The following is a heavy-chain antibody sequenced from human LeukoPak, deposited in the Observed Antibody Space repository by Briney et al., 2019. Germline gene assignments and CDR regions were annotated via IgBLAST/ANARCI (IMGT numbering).Heavy chain of an antibody. CDR2: ISSSSSYM. CDR3: ARWDLVTAFDY. D-gene: IGHD5-18*01. CDR1: GFTFSSYS. V-gene: IGHV3-21*01. Sequence: PGGSLRLSCAAAGFTFSSYSMNWVRQAPGKGLEWVSSISSSSSYMYYADSVKGRFTISRDNAKNSLYLQMNSLRAEDTAVYYCARWDLVTAFDYWGQGTLVTVSS. J-gene: IGHJ4*02.